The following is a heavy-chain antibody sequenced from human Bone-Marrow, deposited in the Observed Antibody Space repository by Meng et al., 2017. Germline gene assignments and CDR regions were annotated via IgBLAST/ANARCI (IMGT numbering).Heavy chain of an antibody. CDR1: GGSISSGGYY. CDR2: IYYSGST. V-gene: IGHV4-31*03. CDR3: XXXRARGVIIGSFDY. D-gene: IGHD3-10*01. J-gene: IGHJ4*02. Sequence: QVERHESGPGRVNPSQTLSLTCRVSGGSISSGGYYWSWIRQHPGKGLEWIGYIYYSGSTYYNPSLKSRVTISVDTSKNQFSXXXSSVTXAXTXXXXXXXXRARGVIIGSFDYWGQGXLVTVSS.